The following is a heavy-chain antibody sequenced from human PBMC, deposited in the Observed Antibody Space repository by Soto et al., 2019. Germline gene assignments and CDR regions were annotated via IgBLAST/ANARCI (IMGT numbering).Heavy chain of an antibody. CDR1: GFIFSNYG. J-gene: IGHJ4*02. Sequence: QVQLVESGGGVVQPGGSLRLSCAASGFIFSNYGMQWFRQAPGKGLEWVAVVSWDGKAQYYADSVKGRFTITRDNAGDTLSLQMNSLRPDDTAVYYCVKEATVQAAHHFDYCGQGPLVTVSA. CDR2: VSWDGKAQ. D-gene: IGHD2-2*01. V-gene: IGHV3-30*18. CDR3: VKEATVQAAHHFDY.